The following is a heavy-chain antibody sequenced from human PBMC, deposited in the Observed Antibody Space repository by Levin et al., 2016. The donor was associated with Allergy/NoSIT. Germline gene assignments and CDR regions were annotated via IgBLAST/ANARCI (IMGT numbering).Heavy chain of an antibody. D-gene: IGHD3-10*01. CDR2: ISSSSSYI. CDR3: ARVAGTHWDY. J-gene: IGHJ4*02. Sequence: GESLKISCAASGFTFSSYSMNWVRQAPGKGLEWVSSISSSSSYIYYADSVKGRFTISRDNAKNSLYLQMNSLRAEDTAVYYCARVAGTHWDYWGQGTLVTVSS. V-gene: IGHV3-21*01. CDR1: GFTFSSYS.